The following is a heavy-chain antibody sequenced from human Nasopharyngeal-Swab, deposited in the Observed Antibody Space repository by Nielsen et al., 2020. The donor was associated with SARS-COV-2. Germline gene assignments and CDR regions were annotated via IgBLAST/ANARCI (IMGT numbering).Heavy chain of an antibody. D-gene: IGHD6-19*01. CDR2: IWFDGSKK. Sequence: GESLKISCAASGFPFSTYGMHWVRQAPGKGLEWVTVIWFDGSKKYYADSVKGRFTVSRDNSKNTLYLQMSSLRAEDTAVYHCAKDFSTGASGCLFDWGQGTLVTVSS. J-gene: IGHJ4*02. CDR3: AKDFSTGASGCLFD. V-gene: IGHV3-33*06. CDR1: GFPFSTYG.